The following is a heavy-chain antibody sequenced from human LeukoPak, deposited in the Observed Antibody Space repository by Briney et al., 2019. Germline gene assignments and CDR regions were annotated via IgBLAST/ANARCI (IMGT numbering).Heavy chain of an antibody. J-gene: IGHJ4*02. Sequence: SQTLSLTWAISWDSVSSNNVGWNWVRQSPSRGLEWLGRTYYRSQWYNDYAASVKSRLIINADTSKNQVSLQLNSVSPENTAVYYCVRVRQLGQGFHYWGQGTLVTVSS. CDR3: VRVRQLGQGFHY. CDR2: TYYRSQWYN. V-gene: IGHV6-1*01. CDR1: WDSVSSNNVG. D-gene: IGHD6-13*01.